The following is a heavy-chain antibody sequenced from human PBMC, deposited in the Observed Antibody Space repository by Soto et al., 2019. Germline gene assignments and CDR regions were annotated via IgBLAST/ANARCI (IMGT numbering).Heavy chain of an antibody. CDR2: ISAYNGNT. CDR3: ASWTQGGYPYYYGMDV. J-gene: IGHJ6*02. CDR1: GYTFTSCG. V-gene: IGHV1-18*01. D-gene: IGHD5-12*01. Sequence: ASVKVSCKASGYTFTSCGISWVRQAPGQGLEWMGWISAYNGNTNYAQKLQGRVTMTTDTSTSTAYMELRSLRSDDTAVYYCASWTQGGYPYYYGMDVWGQGTTVTSP.